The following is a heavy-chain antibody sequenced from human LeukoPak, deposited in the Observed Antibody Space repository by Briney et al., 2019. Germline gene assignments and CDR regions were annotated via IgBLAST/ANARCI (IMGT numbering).Heavy chain of an antibody. V-gene: IGHV4-39*01. CDR3: VRHRQYFDWLLIFDY. CDR1: GGSISSSSYY. D-gene: IGHD3-9*01. CDR2: IYYSGST. Sequence: SETLSLTCTVSGGSISSSSYYWGWIRQPPGKGLEWIGSIYYSGSTYFNPSLKSRVTISVDTSKNQFSLKLSSVTAAYTAVYYCVRHRQYFDWLLIFDYWGQGTLVTVSS. J-gene: IGHJ4*02.